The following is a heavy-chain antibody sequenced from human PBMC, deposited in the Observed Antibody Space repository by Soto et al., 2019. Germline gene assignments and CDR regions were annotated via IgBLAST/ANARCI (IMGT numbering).Heavy chain of an antibody. J-gene: IGHJ4*02. CDR1: GGSINSGDYY. V-gene: IGHV4-30-4*01. D-gene: IGHD3-22*01. Sequence: PSETLSLTCTVSGGSINSGDYYWSWIRQPPGKGLEWIGFIYHGGATYYNPSLKSRVTISVDTSKNQFSLNLTSVTAADTAVSSCARVGTMGDSSGYYPFDCLGQGTLVTVSS. CDR3: ARVGTMGDSSGYYPFDC. CDR2: IYHGGAT.